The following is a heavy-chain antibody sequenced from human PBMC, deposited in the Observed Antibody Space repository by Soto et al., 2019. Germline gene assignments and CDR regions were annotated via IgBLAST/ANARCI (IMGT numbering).Heavy chain of an antibody. V-gene: IGHV3-48*01. CDR2: ISSSSSTI. Sequence: PGGSLRLSCAASGFTFSSYSMNWVRQAPGKGLEWVSYISSSSSTIHYADSVKGRFTISKDEAENSLYLQMNSLRAEDTAVYYCARGLKGYYFDYWGQGTLVTVSS. CDR3: ARGLKGYYFDY. CDR1: GFTFSSYS. J-gene: IGHJ4*02.